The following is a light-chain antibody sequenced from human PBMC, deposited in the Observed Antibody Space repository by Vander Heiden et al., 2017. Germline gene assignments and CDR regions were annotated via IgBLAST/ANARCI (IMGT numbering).Light chain of an antibody. J-gene: IGLJ1*01. Sequence: QSALTQPASVSGSPGQPITISCTGTSSDVGSYNLVSWYQQHPDKAPKLMIYEVSKRPSGVSNRFSGSKSGNTASLTISGLQAEDEADYYCCSYAGSSTFEVFGTGTKVTVL. V-gene: IGLV2-23*02. CDR2: EVS. CDR3: CSYAGSSTFEV. CDR1: SSDVGSYNL.